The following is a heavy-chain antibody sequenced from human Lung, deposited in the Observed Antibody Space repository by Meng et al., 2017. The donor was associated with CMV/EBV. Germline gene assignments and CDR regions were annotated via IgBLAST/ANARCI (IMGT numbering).Heavy chain of an antibody. CDR3: ARLGYYDSSPLGDYFDY. CDR1: GYTFTSYY. V-gene: IGHV1-46*01. J-gene: IGHJ4*02. CDR2: INPSGGST. D-gene: IGHD3-22*01. Sequence: ASXXVSXKAFGYTFTSYYMHWVRQAPGQGLEWMGIINPSGGSTSYAQKFQGRVTMTRDTSTSTVYMELSSLRSEDTAVYYCARLGYYDSSPLGDYFDYSGQGXLVTVSS.